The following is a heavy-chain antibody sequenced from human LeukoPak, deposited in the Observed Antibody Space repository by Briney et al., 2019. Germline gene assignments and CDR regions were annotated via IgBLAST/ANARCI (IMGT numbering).Heavy chain of an antibody. CDR3: ATPGGVRVRGVKNYYGMDV. CDR2: IIPIFGTA. J-gene: IGHJ6*04. V-gene: IGHV1-69*13. D-gene: IGHD3-10*01. Sequence: SVKVSCKASGGTFSSYAISWVRQAPGQGLEWMGGIIPIFGTANYAQKFQGRVTITADESTSTAYMELSSPRSEDTAVYYCATPGGVRVRGVKNYYGMDVWGKGTTVTVSS. CDR1: GGTFSSYA.